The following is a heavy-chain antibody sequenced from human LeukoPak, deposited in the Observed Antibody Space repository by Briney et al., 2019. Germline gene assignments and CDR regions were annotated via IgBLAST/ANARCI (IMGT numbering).Heavy chain of an antibody. D-gene: IGHD3-10*01. Sequence: SETLSLTCAVYGGSFSEYYWSWIRQPPGKGLEWNGEINHSGSTNYNPSLKSRVTISVDTSKNQFSLRLSSVTAADTAVYYCARLTMVRGANYPYYYMDVWGKGTTVTVSS. J-gene: IGHJ6*03. CDR1: GGSFSEYY. V-gene: IGHV4-34*01. CDR3: ARLTMVRGANYPYYYMDV. CDR2: INHSGST.